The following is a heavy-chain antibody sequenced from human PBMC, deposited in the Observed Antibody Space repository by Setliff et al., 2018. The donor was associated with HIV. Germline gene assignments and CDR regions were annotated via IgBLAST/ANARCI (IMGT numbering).Heavy chain of an antibody. J-gene: IGHJ4*02. D-gene: IGHD6-19*01. V-gene: IGHV3-23*01. Sequence: PGGSLRLSCAASGFTFNNYAMSWVRQAPGKGLEWVSAISGSTGSTYYADSVKGRFTISRDNSKNTLYLQMNSLRAEDTAVYYCARASSGPKGYYFDYWGQGTLVTVSS. CDR2: ISGSTGST. CDR1: GFTFNNYA. CDR3: ARASSGPKGYYFDY.